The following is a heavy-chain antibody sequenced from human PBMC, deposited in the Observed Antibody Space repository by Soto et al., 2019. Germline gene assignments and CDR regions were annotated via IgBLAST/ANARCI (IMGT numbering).Heavy chain of an antibody. V-gene: IGHV3-23*01. CDR2: ISGSGSST. J-gene: IGHJ4*02. D-gene: IGHD3-3*01. CDR3: AKRVKGEYYDFWSGYFGY. CDR1: GFTLSTYA. Sequence: EVQLLESGGGPVQPGGSLRVSCAASGFTLSTYAMTWVRQAPGKGLEWVSAISGSGSSTYYADSVKGRFTISRDNYKNMLYLQMNSLRAEDTALYYCAKRVKGEYYDFWSGYFGYWGQGTLVAVSS.